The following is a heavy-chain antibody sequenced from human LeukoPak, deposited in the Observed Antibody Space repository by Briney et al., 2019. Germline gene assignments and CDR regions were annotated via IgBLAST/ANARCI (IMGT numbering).Heavy chain of an antibody. CDR2: LGDRT. Sequence: PGGSLRLSCAASGFTFSTYAMSWVRHFPGKGLEWVSALGDRTYYADSVKGRFTISRDNSKSTLYLQMDSLRAEDTAVYYCGYGVGPARYYDCRGRGALVTVSS. V-gene: IGHV3-23*01. D-gene: IGHD3-3*01. J-gene: IGHJ4*02. CDR3: GYGVGPARYYDC. CDR1: GFTFSTYA.